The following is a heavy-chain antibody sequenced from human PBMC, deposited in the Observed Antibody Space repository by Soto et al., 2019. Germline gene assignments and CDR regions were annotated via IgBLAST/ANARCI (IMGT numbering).Heavy chain of an antibody. CDR2: INQDGTEK. CDR3: ARESVYYDILTGYYEDYYYGMDV. J-gene: IGHJ6*02. D-gene: IGHD3-9*01. V-gene: IGHV3-7*01. Sequence: GGSLRLSCAASGFTFSSYWMSWVRQAPGKGLEWVANINQDGTEKYYVDSVKGRFTISRDNSKNTLYLQMNSLRAEDTAVYYCARESVYYDILTGYYEDYYYGMDVWGQGTTVTVSS. CDR1: GFTFSSYW.